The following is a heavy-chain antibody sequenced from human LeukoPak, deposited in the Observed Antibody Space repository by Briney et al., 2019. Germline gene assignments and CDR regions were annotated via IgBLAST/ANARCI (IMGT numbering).Heavy chain of an antibody. CDR3: ARVNYYDSSGAYYYVDV. CDR1: GGSINSCRYY. J-gene: IGHJ6*03. D-gene: IGHD3-22*01. V-gene: IGHV4-39*07. Sequence: PSETLSLTCTVSGGSINSCRYYWGWIRQPPGKGLEWIGSMCYTGSTYYNPSLKSRVTISIDTSKSQFSLKLSSVTAADTAVYYCARVNYYDSSGAYYYVDVWGRGTRVTVSS. CDR2: MCYTGST.